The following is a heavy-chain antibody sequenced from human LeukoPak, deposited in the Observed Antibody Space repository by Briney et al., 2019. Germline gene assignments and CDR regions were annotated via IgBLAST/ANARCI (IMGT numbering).Heavy chain of an antibody. D-gene: IGHD3-9*01. CDR3: ARHVWLQPFDY. CDR2: IYYRGST. V-gene: IGHV4-59*08. CDR1: GDSMNSYY. J-gene: IGHJ4*02. Sequence: PSDTLSLTCSVSGDSMNSYYGSWIRQSPGKGLEWIGYIYYRGSTNYNPSLKRRVTISVDTSKNQFSLKLSSVTAADTTVYYCARHVWLQPFDYWGQGTLVTVSS.